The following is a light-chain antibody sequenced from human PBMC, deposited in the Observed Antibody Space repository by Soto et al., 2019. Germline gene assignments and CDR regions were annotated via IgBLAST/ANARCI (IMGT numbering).Light chain of an antibody. V-gene: IGKV3-20*01. J-gene: IGKJ1*01. CDR2: GAS. Sequence: EIVLTQSPGTLSLSPGERATLSCRASQSVSSSYLAWYQQKPGQAPRLLIYGASSRATGIPDRFSGSGSGTDFTLTISRLEPDVFAVYYCQQYGSSPPTFAQGTNLDI. CDR1: QSVSSSY. CDR3: QQYGSSPPT.